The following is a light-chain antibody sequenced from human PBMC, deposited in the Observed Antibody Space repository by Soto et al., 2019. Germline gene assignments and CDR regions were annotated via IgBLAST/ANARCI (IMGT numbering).Light chain of an antibody. J-gene: IGKJ4*01. V-gene: IGKV3-15*01. Sequence: EIVMTQSPATLSVSPGERATLSCRASQSVSTNLAWYQRRPGQAPRILIYGASTRATGIPARFSGIGSGTEFTLTISSLQSEDFAVYYCQQYYQWPTFGGGTQVEIK. CDR3: QQYYQWPT. CDR1: QSVSTN. CDR2: GAS.